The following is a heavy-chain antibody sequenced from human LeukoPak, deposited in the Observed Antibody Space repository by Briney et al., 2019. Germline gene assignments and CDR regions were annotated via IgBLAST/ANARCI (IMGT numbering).Heavy chain of an antibody. V-gene: IGHV3-21*01. CDR3: ARVERRNGFDC. D-gene: IGHD1-1*01. Sequence: GGSLRLSCAASGFTFSSYSMNWVRQAPGKGLEWVSSISSSSSYIYYADSVKGRFTISRDNAKNSLYLQMNSLRAEDTAVYYCARVERRNGFDCWGQGTLVTVSS. CDR1: GFTFSSYS. CDR2: ISSSSSYI. J-gene: IGHJ4*02.